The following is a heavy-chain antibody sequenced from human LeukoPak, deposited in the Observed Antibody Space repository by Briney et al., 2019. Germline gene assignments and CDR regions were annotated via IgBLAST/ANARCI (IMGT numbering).Heavy chain of an antibody. CDR2: IIPIFDTP. Sequence: SVKVSCKASGYTFTSYAISWVRQAPGQGLEWMGGIIPIFDTPNFAQKFQGRVTITADKSTSTAYMELSRLRSEDTAVYYCARAVQVTTGGLFDYWGQGTLVTVSS. CDR1: GYTFTSYA. V-gene: IGHV1-69*06. CDR3: ARAVQVTTGGLFDY. J-gene: IGHJ4*02. D-gene: IGHD4-17*01.